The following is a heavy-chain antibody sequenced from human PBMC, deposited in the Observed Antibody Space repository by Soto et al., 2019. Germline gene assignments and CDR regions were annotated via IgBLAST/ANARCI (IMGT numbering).Heavy chain of an antibody. Sequence: VASVKVSCKSSGYRFTGYGLHWVRQAPGQGLQWMGWINPKSGATDYAQKFQGRVTMTREMSTNTAYLELSGLRSDDTADDTAVYYCAKSKDGGDDSSPYGLQXWGQATSLPVS. D-gene: IGHD2-21*02. CDR3: VYYCAKSKDGGDDSSPYGLQX. CDR2: INPKSGAT. J-gene: IGHJ6*02. CDR1: GYRFTGYG. V-gene: IGHV1-2*02.